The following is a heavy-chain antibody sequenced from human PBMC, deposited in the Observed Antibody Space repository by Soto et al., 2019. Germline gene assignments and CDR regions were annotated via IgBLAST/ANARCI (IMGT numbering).Heavy chain of an antibody. V-gene: IGHV3-30*18. CDR2: ISYDGSNK. D-gene: IGHD6-13*01. CDR3: AKPSIAAAEGHSYGMDV. J-gene: IGHJ6*02. CDR1: GFTFSSYG. Sequence: QVQLVESGGGVVQPGRSLRLSCAASGFTFSSYGMHWVRQAPGKGLEWVAVISYDGSNKYYADSVKGRFTISRDNSKNTLYLQINSLRAEDTAVYYCAKPSIAAAEGHSYGMDVWGQGTTVTVSS.